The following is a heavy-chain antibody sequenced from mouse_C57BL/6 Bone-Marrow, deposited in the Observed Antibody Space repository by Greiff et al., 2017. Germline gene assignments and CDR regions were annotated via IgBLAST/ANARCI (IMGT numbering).Heavy chain of an antibody. CDR1: GYTFTDYY. CDR2: INPNNGGT. D-gene: IGHD1-1*01. CDR3: ARAPIYYYGSSSLHWYFDV. V-gene: IGHV1-26*01. Sequence: EVQLQQSGPELVKPGASVKISCKASGYTFTDYYMNWVKQSHGKSLEWIGDINPNNGGTSYNQKFKGKATLTVDKSSSTAYMELRSLTSEDSAVYYCARAPIYYYGSSSLHWYFDVWGTGTTVTVSS. J-gene: IGHJ1*03.